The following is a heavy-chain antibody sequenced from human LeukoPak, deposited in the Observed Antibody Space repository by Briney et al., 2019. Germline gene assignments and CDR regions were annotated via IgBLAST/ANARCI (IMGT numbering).Heavy chain of an antibody. CDR2: IYYSGST. CDR3: ARVVGPFDY. Sequence: SETLSLTCAVYGGSFSGYYWSWIRQPPGKGLEWIGYIYYSGSTNYNPSLKSRVTISVDTSKNQFSLKLSSVTAADTAVYYCARVVGPFDYWGQGTLVTVSS. J-gene: IGHJ4*02. V-gene: IGHV4-59*01. CDR1: GGSFSGYY.